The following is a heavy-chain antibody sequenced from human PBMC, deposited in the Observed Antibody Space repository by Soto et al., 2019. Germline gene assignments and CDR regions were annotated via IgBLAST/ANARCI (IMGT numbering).Heavy chain of an antibody. CDR1: GFTFNIYA. V-gene: IGHV3-23*01. CDR3: AKDAHRWD. Sequence: EVQLLESGGGLVQPGESLRLSCAASGFTFNIYAMSWVRQAPGKGLEWVSGISDSGGRTYYADSVKGRFTISRDNSKNTLYLQMTSLRAEDTAIYYWAKDAHRWDWGQGTLVNVSS. CDR2: ISDSGGRT. J-gene: IGHJ4*02.